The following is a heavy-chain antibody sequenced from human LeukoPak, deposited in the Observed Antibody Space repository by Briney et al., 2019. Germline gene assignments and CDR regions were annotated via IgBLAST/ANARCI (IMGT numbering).Heavy chain of an antibody. CDR2: INHSGST. CDR1: GGSFSGYY. CDR3: ATRNDSGSFAG. D-gene: IGHD3-10*01. V-gene: IGHV4-34*01. J-gene: IGHJ4*02. Sequence: SETLSLTCAVYGGSFSGYYWSWIRQPPGKGLEWIGEINHSGSTNYNPSLKSRVTMSIDTSKNQISLRLSSVTAADTAVYYCATRNDSGSFAGWGQGTLVTVSS.